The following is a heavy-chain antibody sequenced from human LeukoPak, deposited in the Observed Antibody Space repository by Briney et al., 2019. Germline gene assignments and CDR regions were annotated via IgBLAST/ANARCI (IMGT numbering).Heavy chain of an antibody. V-gene: IGHV1-8*01. CDR2: MNPNSGNT. D-gene: IGHD5-12*01. J-gene: IGHJ4*02. CDR1: GYTFTSYD. Sequence: ASVKVSCKASGYTFTSYDINWVRQATGQGLEWMGWMNPNSGNTGYAQKFQGRVTMTRNTSISTAYMELSSLRSEDTAVYYCVRGVRLLRYSGYDSTGAFDYWGQGTLVTVSS. CDR3: VRGVRLLRYSGYDSTGAFDY.